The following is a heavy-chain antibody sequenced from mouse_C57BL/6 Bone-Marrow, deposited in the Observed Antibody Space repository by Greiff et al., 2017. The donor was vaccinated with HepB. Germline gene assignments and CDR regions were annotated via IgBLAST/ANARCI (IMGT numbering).Heavy chain of an antibody. CDR3: TRVSPNYFDY. Sequence: VNVVESGAELVRPGASVTLSCKASGYTFTDYEMHWVKQTPVHGLEWIGAIDPETGGTAYNQKFKGKAILTADKSSSTAYMELRSLTSEDSAVYYCTRVSPNYFDYWGQGTTLTVSS. J-gene: IGHJ2*01. CDR1: GYTFTDYE. CDR2: IDPETGGT. V-gene: IGHV1-15*01.